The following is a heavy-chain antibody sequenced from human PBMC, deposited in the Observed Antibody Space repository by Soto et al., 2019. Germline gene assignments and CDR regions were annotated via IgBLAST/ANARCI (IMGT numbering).Heavy chain of an antibody. Sequence: PSETLSLTCTVSGGSISSSSYCWGWIRQSPGKGLEWIGYIFSCGTTYYNPSLKNRVTISVDTSKNQFSLTLTSVIAADTATYYCARNRYYGSWSDYKYNWVEHSGPASLVSDSS. CDR3: ARNRYYGSWSDYKYNWVEH. J-gene: IGHJ5*02. CDR1: GGSISSSSYC. V-gene: IGHV4-39*01. CDR2: IFSCGTT. D-gene: IGHD3-10*01.